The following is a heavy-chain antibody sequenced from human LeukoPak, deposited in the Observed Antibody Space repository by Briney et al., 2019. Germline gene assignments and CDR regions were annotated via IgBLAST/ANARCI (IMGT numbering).Heavy chain of an antibody. CDR1: GGSISSGSYY. V-gene: IGHV4-61*10. D-gene: IGHD3-10*01. CDR3: ARAGDYYVSGSYLGY. Sequence: PSQTLSLTCTVSGGSISSGSYYWSWIRQPAGKGLEWIGYIYHRGNANYNPSLKSRVTISADTSRNQFSLTLSSVTAADAAVYYCARAGDYYVSGSYLGYWGQGTLVTVSS. J-gene: IGHJ4*02. CDR2: IYHRGNA.